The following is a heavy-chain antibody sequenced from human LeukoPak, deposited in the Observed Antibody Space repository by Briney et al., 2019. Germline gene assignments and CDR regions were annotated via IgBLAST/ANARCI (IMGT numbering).Heavy chain of an antibody. CDR3: ARDTIVGATPNWFDP. CDR2: ISFDGSIT. Sequence: GGSLRLSCAASGFSFSYYGMHWVRQAPGKGLERVSFISFDGSITYNADSVKGRLTISRDNSKNTVYLQMNRLRAEDTAVYYCARDTIVGATPNWFDPWGQGTLVTVSS. J-gene: IGHJ5*02. D-gene: IGHD1-26*01. V-gene: IGHV3-30*03. CDR1: GFSFSYYG.